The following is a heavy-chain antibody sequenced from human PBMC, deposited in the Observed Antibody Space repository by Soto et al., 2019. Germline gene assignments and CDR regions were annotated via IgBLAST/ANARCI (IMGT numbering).Heavy chain of an antibody. V-gene: IGHV3-21*01. CDR2: ISSSSSYI. D-gene: IGHD2-15*01. J-gene: IGHJ6*03. Sequence: XXRQAPXKGLEWVTSISSSSSYIYYADSVKGRFTISRDNAKNSLYLQMNSLRAEDTAVYYCARSYCSGGSCYSANYYYYYMDVWGKGTTVTVSS. CDR3: ARSYCSGGSCYSANYYYYYMDV.